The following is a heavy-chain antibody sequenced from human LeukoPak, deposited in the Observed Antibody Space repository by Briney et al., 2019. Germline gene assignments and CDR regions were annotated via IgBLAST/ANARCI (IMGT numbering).Heavy chain of an antibody. D-gene: IGHD6-19*01. J-gene: IGHJ3*02. V-gene: IGHV4-39*01. CDR3: ARPDGGVAGTKERRGAFDI. CDR2: IYYSGST. CDR1: GGSISSSNFY. Sequence: SETLSLTCTVSGGSISSSNFYWGWIRQPPGKGLEWIGSIYYSGSTYYNPSLKSRVTISVDTSKNQFSLKLSSVTAADTAVYYCARPDGGVAGTKERRGAFDIWGQGTMVTVSS.